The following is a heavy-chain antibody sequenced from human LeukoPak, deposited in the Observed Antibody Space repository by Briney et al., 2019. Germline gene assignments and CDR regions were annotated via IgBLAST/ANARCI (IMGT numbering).Heavy chain of an antibody. J-gene: IGHJ4*02. CDR3: ASSCRDGWNCDLVDY. D-gene: IGHD5-24*01. Sequence: PGGSLRLSCAASGFTFSSHGMNWVRQAPGKGLEWVSSITTSSDYIYYADSVRGRFTISRDNAKKSLFLQMNTLRVEDTAVYYCASSCRDGWNCDLVDYWGQGALVTVSS. CDR2: ITTSSDYI. V-gene: IGHV3-21*01. CDR1: GFTFSSHG.